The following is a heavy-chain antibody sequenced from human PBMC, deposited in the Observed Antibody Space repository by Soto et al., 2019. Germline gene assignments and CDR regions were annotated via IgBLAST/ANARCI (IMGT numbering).Heavy chain of an antibody. CDR1: GYTYTIYA. J-gene: IGHJ4*02. Sequence: SVKVSCKASGYTYTIYAMHWMRKAHGQRCEWMGWINAGNDNTKYSQKFQGGVTIPRDTPASTAYMELMSRRADDTAVDDRAREVFGGKPFDYWGQGTMVTV. V-gene: IGHV1-3*01. CDR3: AREVFGGKPFDY. D-gene: IGHD1-1*01. CDR2: INAGNDNT.